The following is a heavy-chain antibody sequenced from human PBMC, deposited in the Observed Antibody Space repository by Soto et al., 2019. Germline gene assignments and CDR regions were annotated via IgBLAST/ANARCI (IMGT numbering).Heavy chain of an antibody. CDR1: GYTFTSYY. CDR3: ARMEHLGELSLFPDAFDI. Sequence: ASVKVSCKASGYTFTSYYMHWVRQAPGQGLEWMGIINPSGGSTSYAQKFQGRVTMTRDTSTSTVYMELSSLRSEDTAVYYCARMEHLGELSLFPDAFDIWGQGTIVTVSS. CDR2: INPSGGST. V-gene: IGHV1-46*03. D-gene: IGHD3-16*02. J-gene: IGHJ3*02.